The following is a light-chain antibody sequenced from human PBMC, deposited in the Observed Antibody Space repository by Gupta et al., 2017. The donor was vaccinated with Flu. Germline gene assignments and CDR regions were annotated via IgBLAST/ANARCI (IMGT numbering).Light chain of an antibody. J-gene: IGLJ3*02. CDR2: RNN. Sequence: QSVLTQPPSASGTPGPRVTISCSGSSSNIGSNTVNWYQQLPGTAPKLLIYRNNQRPSGVPDRFSGSKSGTSASLAISGLQSEDEADYYCAAWDDSLKGRVFGGGTKLTVL. CDR1: SSNIGSNT. CDR3: AAWDDSLKGRV. V-gene: IGLV1-44*01.